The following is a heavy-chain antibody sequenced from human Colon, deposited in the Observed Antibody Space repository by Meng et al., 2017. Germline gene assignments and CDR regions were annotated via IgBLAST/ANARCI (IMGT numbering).Heavy chain of an antibody. CDR2: IKQDGSEK. V-gene: IGHV3-7*01. D-gene: IGHD3-22*01. Sequence: GESLKISCAASGFTFSNHWMSWVRQAPGKGLEWVANIKQDGSEKIYVDSVRGRFTISRDNAKNSLSLQMNSLRAEDPAVYYCARDSYFDESSGYLDSWGQGTLVTVSS. CDR3: ARDSYFDESSGYLDS. CDR1: GFTFSNHW. J-gene: IGHJ4*02.